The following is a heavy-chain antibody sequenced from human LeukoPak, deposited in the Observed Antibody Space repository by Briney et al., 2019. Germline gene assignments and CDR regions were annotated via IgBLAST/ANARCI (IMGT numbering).Heavy chain of an antibody. CDR2: IIPIFGTA. V-gene: IGHV1-69*13. CDR1: GGTFSSYA. Sequence: GASVKVSCKASGGTFSSYAISWVRQAPGQGLEWMGGIIPIFGTANYAQKFQGRVTITADESTSTAYMELSSLRSEDTAVYYCARGQGALLELVEPLFYWGQGTLVTVSS. D-gene: IGHD2-8*02. CDR3: ARGQGALLELVEPLFY. J-gene: IGHJ4*02.